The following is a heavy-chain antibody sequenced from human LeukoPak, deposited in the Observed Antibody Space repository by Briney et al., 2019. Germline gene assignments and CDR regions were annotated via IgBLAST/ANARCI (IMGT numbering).Heavy chain of an antibody. CDR1: GFTFSSYE. Sequence: GGSLRLSCAASGFTFSSYEMNWVRQAPGKGLEWVSYISSSGSTIYYADSVKGRFTISRDNAKNSLYLQMNSLRAEDTAVYCCARGGTAMVRDYYYYGMDVWGQGTTVTVSS. D-gene: IGHD5-18*01. V-gene: IGHV3-48*03. J-gene: IGHJ6*02. CDR3: ARGGTAMVRDYYYYGMDV. CDR2: ISSSGSTI.